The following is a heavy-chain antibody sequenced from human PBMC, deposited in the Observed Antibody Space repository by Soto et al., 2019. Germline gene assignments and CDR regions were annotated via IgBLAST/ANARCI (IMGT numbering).Heavy chain of an antibody. J-gene: IGHJ4*02. Sequence: GESLKISCAASGFTFSSYAMSWVRQAPGKGLEWVSAISGSGGSTYYADSVKGRFTISRDNSKNTLYLQMNSLRAEDTAVYYCAKDLVRFLEWLSALDYWGQGTLVTVSS. V-gene: IGHV3-23*01. CDR3: AKDLVRFLEWLSALDY. CDR1: GFTFSSYA. D-gene: IGHD3-3*01. CDR2: ISGSGGST.